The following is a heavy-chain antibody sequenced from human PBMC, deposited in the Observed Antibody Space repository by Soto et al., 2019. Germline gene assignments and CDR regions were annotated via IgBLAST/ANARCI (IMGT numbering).Heavy chain of an antibody. Sequence: QVHLQQRGAGLLKPSETLSLNCVVSGESFSGYYWRWIRQTPGMGLEWIGEVDHRGSTTYNPSLKNRASISIDSSKTLFSLELTSVTAADTALYFCARYEYGNSLYGVDVWGQGTRVTVSS. V-gene: IGHV4-34*02. D-gene: IGHD1-7*01. CDR1: GESFSGYY. J-gene: IGHJ6*02. CDR3: ARYEYGNSLYGVDV. CDR2: VDHRGST.